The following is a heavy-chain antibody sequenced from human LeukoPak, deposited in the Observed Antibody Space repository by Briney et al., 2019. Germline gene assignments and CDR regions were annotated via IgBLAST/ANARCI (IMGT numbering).Heavy chain of an antibody. J-gene: IGHJ5*02. CDR1: GGSISSSSYY. CDR2: IYYSGST. V-gene: IGHV4-39*01. Sequence: PSETLSLTCTVSGGSISSSSYYWGWIRQPPGKGLEWIGSIYYSGSTYYNPSLKSRVAISVDTSKNQFSLKLSSVTAADTAVYYCARHQLDYGDPLSWFDPWGQGTLVTVSS. D-gene: IGHD4-17*01. CDR3: ARHQLDYGDPLSWFDP.